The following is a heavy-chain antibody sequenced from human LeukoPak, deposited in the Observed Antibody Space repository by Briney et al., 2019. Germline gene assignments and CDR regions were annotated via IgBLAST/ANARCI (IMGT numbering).Heavy chain of an antibody. CDR2: IYSGGST. J-gene: IGHJ4*02. CDR3: AREPDIAAAGTNPYYFDY. D-gene: IGHD6-13*01. Sequence: GGSLRLSCAASGFTFSSYGMSWVRQAPGKGLEWVSVIYSGGSTYYADSVKGRFTISRDNSKNTPYLQMNSLRAEDTAVYYCAREPDIAAAGTNPYYFDYWGQGTLITVSS. CDR1: GFTFSSYG. V-gene: IGHV3-66*01.